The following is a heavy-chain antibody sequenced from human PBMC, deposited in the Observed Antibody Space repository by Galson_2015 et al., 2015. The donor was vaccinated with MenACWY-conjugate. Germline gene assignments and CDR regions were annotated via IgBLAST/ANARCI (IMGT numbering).Heavy chain of an antibody. D-gene: IGHD2-15*01. CDR2: IHYTGGT. V-gene: IGHV4-39*01. CDR3: SRRQPRDIGAGFDI. Sequence: ETLSLTCTVSGGSISSSDFYCVWIRQSPGKGLEWIGNIHYTGGTYFHPSFKTRVITSVDTSQNQFSLKLTSVTAADTAVYYCSRRQPRDIGAGFDIWGQGTIVTVAS. CDR1: GGSISSSDFY. J-gene: IGHJ3*02.